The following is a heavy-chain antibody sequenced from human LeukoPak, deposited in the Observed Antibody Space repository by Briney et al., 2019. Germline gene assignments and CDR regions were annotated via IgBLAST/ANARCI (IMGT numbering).Heavy chain of an antibody. CDR2: INPSGGST. CDR1: GYTFTSYY. D-gene: IGHD1-20*01. J-gene: IGHJ4*02. V-gene: IGHV1-46*01. Sequence: ASVNASCKASGYTFTSYYMHWVRQAPGQGLEWMGIINPSGGSTSYAQKFQGRVTMTRDTSTSTVYMELSSLRSDDTAVYYCARGDNWNEPRDDYWGQGTLVAVSS. CDR3: ARGDNWNEPRDDY.